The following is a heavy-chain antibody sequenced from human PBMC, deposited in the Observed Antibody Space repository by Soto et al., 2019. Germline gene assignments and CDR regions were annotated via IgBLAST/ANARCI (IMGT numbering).Heavy chain of an antibody. V-gene: IGHV4-34*01. D-gene: IGHD2-15*01. J-gene: IGHJ5*02. CDR3: ASTPFYCSGGSCYPYNWFDP. Sequence: SETLSLTCAVYGGSFSGYYWSWIRQPPGKGLEWIGEINHSGSTNYNPSLKSRVTISVDTSKNQFSLKLSSVTAADTAVYYCASTPFYCSGGSCYPYNWFDPWGQGTLVTVSS. CDR1: GGSFSGYY. CDR2: INHSGST.